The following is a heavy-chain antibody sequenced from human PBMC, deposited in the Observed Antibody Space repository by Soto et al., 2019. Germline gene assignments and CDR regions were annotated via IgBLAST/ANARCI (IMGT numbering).Heavy chain of an antibody. D-gene: IGHD3-16*01. V-gene: IGHV4-31*11. CDR2: IYYSGST. CDR3: ARVGGINWFDP. J-gene: IGHJ5*02. CDR1: GGSIISGGYY. Sequence: PSETLSLTCAVSGGSIISGGYYSSWIRQHPGKGLEWIGYIYYSGSTYYNPSLKSRVTISVDTSKNQFSLKLSSVTAADTAVYYCARVGGINWFDPWGQGTLVTVSS.